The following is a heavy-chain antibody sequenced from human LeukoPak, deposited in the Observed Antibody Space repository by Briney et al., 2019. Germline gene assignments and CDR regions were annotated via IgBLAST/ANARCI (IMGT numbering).Heavy chain of an antibody. Sequence: GGSLRLSCAASGFTFSSYGMHWVRQAPGKGLEWVAVISYDGSNKYYADSVKGRFTISRDNSKNTLYLQMNSLRAEDTAVYYCASELNYYYYYGMDVWGQGTTVTVSS. CDR3: ASELNYYYYYGMDV. CDR2: ISYDGSNK. CDR1: GFTFSSYG. V-gene: IGHV3-30*03. J-gene: IGHJ6*02.